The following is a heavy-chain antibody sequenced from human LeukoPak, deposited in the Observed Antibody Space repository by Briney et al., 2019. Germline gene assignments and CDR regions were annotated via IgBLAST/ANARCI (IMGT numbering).Heavy chain of an antibody. CDR1: GGSVSSRIYY. D-gene: IGHD3-9*01. CDR2: IYDSVVT. Sequence: SDTLSLTCTVSGGSVSSRIYYWGWVRQPPAKGLEWIGSIYDSVVTSYNPPLKSRVNISVDTSKTQFSLNLNSVTAADTAVYYCASRNDILPGYVFDFWGQGTLVTVSS. V-gene: IGHV4-39*01. J-gene: IGHJ4*02. CDR3: ASRNDILPGYVFDF.